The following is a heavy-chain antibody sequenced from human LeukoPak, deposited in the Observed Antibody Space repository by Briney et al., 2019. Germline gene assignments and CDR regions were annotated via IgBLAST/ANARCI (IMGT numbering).Heavy chain of an antibody. Sequence: SETLSLTCTVSGGSISSGDYYWSWIRQPPGKGLEWIGYIYYSGSTYYNPSLKSRVTISVDTSKNQFSLKLSSVTAADTAVYSCARVSLDCSSTSCYTLFDYWGQGTLVTVSS. V-gene: IGHV4-30-4*08. D-gene: IGHD2-2*02. CDR3: ARVSLDCSSTSCYTLFDY. CDR2: IYYSGST. CDR1: GGSISSGDYY. J-gene: IGHJ4*02.